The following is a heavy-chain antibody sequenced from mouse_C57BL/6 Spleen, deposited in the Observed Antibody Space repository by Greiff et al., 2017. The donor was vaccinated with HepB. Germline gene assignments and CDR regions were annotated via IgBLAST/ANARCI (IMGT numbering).Heavy chain of an antibody. D-gene: IGHD2-12*01. Sequence: EVKLLESGAELVRPGASVKLSCTASGFNIKDYYMHWVKQRPEQGLEWIGRIDPENGDTEAASKFQGKATITADNSAHTAYLQLSSLTSEDTAVYYGSTYFLRHWGQGTLLTVSA. CDR3: STYFLRH. CDR1: GFNIKDYY. J-gene: IGHJ3*01. V-gene: IGHV14-4*01. CDR2: IDPENGDT.